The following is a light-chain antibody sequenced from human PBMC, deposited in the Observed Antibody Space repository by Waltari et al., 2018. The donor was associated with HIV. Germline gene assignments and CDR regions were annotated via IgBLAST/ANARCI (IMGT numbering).Light chain of an antibody. CDR1: SSNIGADYF. J-gene: IGLJ2*01. CDR3: QSYDSSLSGPVV. Sequence: QSVLTQPPSVSGAPGQRVTISCTGSSSNIGADYFVQWYQQLPGAAPKLLIYGDSHRPSGVPDRFSGSKSGTSASLAITGLQAEDEADYYCQSYDSSLSGPVVFGGGTKLTVL. CDR2: GDS. V-gene: IGLV1-40*01.